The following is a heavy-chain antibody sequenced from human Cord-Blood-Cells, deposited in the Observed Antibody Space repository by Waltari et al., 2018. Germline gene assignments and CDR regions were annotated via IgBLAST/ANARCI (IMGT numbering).Heavy chain of an antibody. J-gene: IGHJ4*02. Sequence: QVQLQQWGAGLLKPSETLSLTCAVYGGSFSGYSWSWIRQPPGKGLEWIGEINHRGSTNYYPSLKSRVTISVDTSKNQFSLKLSSVTAADTAVYYCARGGVGTPDLRDWGQGTLVTVSS. D-gene: IGHD1-1*01. CDR2: INHRGST. V-gene: IGHV4-34*01. CDR3: ARGGVGTPDLRD. CDR1: GGSFSGYS.